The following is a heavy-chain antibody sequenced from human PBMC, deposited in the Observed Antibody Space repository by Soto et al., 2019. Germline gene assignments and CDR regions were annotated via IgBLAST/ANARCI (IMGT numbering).Heavy chain of an antibody. J-gene: IGHJ5*02. CDR2: ISSSSSYI. CDR1: GFTFSSYS. V-gene: IGHV3-21*01. D-gene: IGHD4-4*01. CDR3: ARDDYSNYKNWFDP. Sequence: PGGSLRLSCAASGFTFSSYSMNWVRQAPGKGLEWVSSISSSSSYIYYADSVKGRFTISRDNAKNSLYLQMNSLRAEDTAVYYCARDDYSNYKNWFDPWGQGTLVTVAS.